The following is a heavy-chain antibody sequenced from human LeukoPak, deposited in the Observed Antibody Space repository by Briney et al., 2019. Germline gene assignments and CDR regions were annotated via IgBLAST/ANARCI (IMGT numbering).Heavy chain of an antibody. CDR3: ANPPGPYTVTALFDY. Sequence: QPGGSLRLSCAASGFTFSSYAMSWVRQAPGKGLEWVSAISGSGGSTYYADSVKGRFTISRDNSKNTLYLQMTSLRAEDTAVYYCANPPGPYTVTALFDYWGQGTLVTVSS. CDR1: GFTFSSYA. J-gene: IGHJ4*02. V-gene: IGHV3-23*01. CDR2: ISGSGGST. D-gene: IGHD4-17*01.